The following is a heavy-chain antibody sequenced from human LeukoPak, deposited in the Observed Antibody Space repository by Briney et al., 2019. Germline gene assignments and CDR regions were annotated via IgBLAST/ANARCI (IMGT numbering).Heavy chain of an antibody. V-gene: IGHV3-7*01. D-gene: IGHD2-2*02. Sequence: GGSLRLSCAASGFTFGTYWMTWVRQAPGKGLEWVANVNQDATEKYYVDSVKGRFIISRDNAKNSLYLQMDNLRVEDTAVYYCVRDPPHCSSTTCYTGFDCWGQGTLVTVSS. J-gene: IGHJ4*02. CDR3: VRDPPHCSSTTCYTGFDC. CDR1: GFTFGTYW. CDR2: VNQDATEK.